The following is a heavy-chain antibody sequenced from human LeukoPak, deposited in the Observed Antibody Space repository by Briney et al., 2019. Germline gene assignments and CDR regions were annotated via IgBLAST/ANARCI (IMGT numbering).Heavy chain of an antibody. V-gene: IGHV3-74*01. D-gene: IGHD3-10*01. J-gene: IGHJ4*02. CDR1: GFTFSDYW. Sequence: PGGSLRLSCAASGFTFSDYWIHWVRQAPGKGLVWVSRINTDGSITNYADSVKGRFSISRDNAKNTLYLQVSSLRAEDTAVYYCARDRGPRTGFMVREAYDYWGQGTLATVSS. CDR3: ARDRGPRTGFMVREAYDY. CDR2: INTDGSIT.